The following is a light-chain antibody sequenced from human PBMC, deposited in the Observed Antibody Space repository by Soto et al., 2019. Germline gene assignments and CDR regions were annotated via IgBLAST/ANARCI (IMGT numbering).Light chain of an antibody. Sequence: QSVLTQPPSASGTPGQRVTISCSGSSSNIGTNTVNWYQHLPGTAPKLLIYSNDQLPSGVPDRFSGSKSGTSASLAISGLQSADEADYYCAAWDDSLNGFVVFGGGTKLTVL. J-gene: IGLJ2*01. CDR3: AAWDDSLNGFVV. CDR2: SND. CDR1: SSNIGTNT. V-gene: IGLV1-44*01.